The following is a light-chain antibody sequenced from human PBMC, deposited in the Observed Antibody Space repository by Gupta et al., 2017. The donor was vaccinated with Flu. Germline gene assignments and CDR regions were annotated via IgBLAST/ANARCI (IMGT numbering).Light chain of an antibody. CDR1: SSDVGGYNY. V-gene: IGLV2-14*01. CDR2: EVS. CDR3: SSYTSSSTLDV. Sequence: QSALTQPASVSGSPGQSITISCTVTSSDVGGYNYVSWYQPHPGKAPKLMIYEVSNRPSGVSNRFSGSKSGNTASLTISGLQAEDEADYYCSSYTSSSTLDVFGTGTKVTVL. J-gene: IGLJ1*01.